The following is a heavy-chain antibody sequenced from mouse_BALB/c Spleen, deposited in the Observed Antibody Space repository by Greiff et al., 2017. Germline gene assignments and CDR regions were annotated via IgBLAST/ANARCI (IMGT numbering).Heavy chain of an antibody. Sequence: EVKLQESGGGLVQPGGSMKLSCVASGFTFSNYWMNWVRQSPEKGLEWVAEIRLKSNNYATHYAESVKGRFTISRDDSKSSVYLQMNNLRAEDTGIYYCTRRLLRPYAMDYWGQGTSVTVAS. CDR1: GFTFSNYW. CDR3: TRRLLRPYAMDY. CDR2: IRLKSNNYAT. V-gene: IGHV6-6*02. J-gene: IGHJ4*01. D-gene: IGHD2-3*01.